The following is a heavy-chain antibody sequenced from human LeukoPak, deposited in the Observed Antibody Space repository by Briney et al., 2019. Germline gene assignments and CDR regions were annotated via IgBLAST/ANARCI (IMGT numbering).Heavy chain of an antibody. CDR2: ISSSSSTI. Sequence: GGSLRLSCAASGFTFSSYSMNWVRQAPGKGLEWVSYISSSSSTIYYADSVKGRFTISRDNAKNSLYLQMNSLRAEDTAVYYCARAGPHYDILTGYYSFWTNYFDYWGQGTLVTVSS. J-gene: IGHJ4*02. V-gene: IGHV3-48*01. CDR3: ARAGPHYDILTGYYSFWTNYFDY. D-gene: IGHD3-9*01. CDR1: GFTFSSYS.